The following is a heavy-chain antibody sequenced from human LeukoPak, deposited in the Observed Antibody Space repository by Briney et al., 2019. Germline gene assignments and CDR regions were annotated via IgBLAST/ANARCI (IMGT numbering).Heavy chain of an antibody. CDR1: GFTFSRYW. V-gene: IGHV3-7*03. CDR3: AKDGDI. CDR2: IKEDGSEK. J-gene: IGHJ3*02. Sequence: SGGSLRLSCAASGFTFSRYWMTWVRQAPGKGLEWVANIKEDGSEKYYVDSVKGRFIISRDNAKNSLYLQMNSLRAEDTALYYCAKDGDIWGQGTMVTVSS.